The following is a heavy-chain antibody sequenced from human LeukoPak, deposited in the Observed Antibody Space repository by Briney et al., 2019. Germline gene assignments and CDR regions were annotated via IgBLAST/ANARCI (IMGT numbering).Heavy chain of an antibody. D-gene: IGHD1-26*01. V-gene: IGHV5-51*01. CDR2: IYPGDSDT. CDR1: GYIFTSYW. CDR3: ARRGGYSGSYEDY. J-gene: IGHJ4*02. Sequence: GESLEISCKGSGYIFTSYWIGWVRQLPGKGLEWMGIIYPGDSDTRYSPSFQGQVTISADKSISTAYLQWSSLKASDTAMYYCARRGGYSGSYEDYWGQGTLVTVSS.